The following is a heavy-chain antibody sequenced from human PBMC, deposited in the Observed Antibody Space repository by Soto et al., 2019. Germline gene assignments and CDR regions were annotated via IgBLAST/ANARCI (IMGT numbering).Heavy chain of an antibody. V-gene: IGHV3-30-3*01. CDR3: ARDILLWFGELLPHYYYYGMDV. D-gene: IGHD3-10*01. CDR2: ISYDGSNK. J-gene: IGHJ6*02. Sequence: GGSLRLSCAASGFTFSSYAMHWVRQAPGKGLEWVAVISYDGSNKYYADSVKGRFTISRDNSKNPLYLQMNSLRAEDTAVYYCARDILLWFGELLPHYYYYGMDVWGQGTTVTVSS. CDR1: GFTFSSYA.